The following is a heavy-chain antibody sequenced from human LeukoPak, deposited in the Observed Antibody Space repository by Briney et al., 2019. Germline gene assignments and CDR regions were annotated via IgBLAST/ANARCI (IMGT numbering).Heavy chain of an antibody. V-gene: IGHV4-59*08. D-gene: IGHD3-10*01. CDR3: ARQAWFGETLYGMDV. CDR1: GCTISNYY. J-gene: IGHJ6*02. CDR2: IIYTGIT. Sequence: SETLSLTCTVSGCTISNYYWTWIRQPPGKGLEWIGCIIYTGITDYNPSLKSRVTISVDTSKNQFSLKMSSVTAADTAVYYCARQAWFGETLYGMDVWGQGTTVIVSS.